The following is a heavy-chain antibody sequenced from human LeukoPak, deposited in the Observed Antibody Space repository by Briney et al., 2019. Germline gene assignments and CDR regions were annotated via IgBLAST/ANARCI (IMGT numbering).Heavy chain of an antibody. CDR1: GGSISSSNW. Sequence: PSGTLSLTCAVSGGSISSSNWWSWVRQPPGKGLEWIGEIYHSGSTNYNPSLKSRVTISVDKSKNQFSLKLSSVTAADTAVYYCARDTEDTAMVTWFNKPYYFDYWGQGTLVTVSS. D-gene: IGHD5-18*01. V-gene: IGHV4-4*02. CDR3: ARDTEDTAMVTWFNKPYYFDY. J-gene: IGHJ4*02. CDR2: IYHSGST.